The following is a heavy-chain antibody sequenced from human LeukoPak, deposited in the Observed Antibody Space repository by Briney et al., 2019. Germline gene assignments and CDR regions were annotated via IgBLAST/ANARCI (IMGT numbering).Heavy chain of an antibody. Sequence: GGSLRLSCAASGFTFSSDWMSWVRQAPGKGLEWVANIKKDGSEKYYVDSVKGRFTISRDNAKNSLYLQMNSLRAEDTAVYYCASDREYYYGSGSFDYWGQGTLVTVSS. V-gene: IGHV3-7*04. CDR2: IKKDGSEK. J-gene: IGHJ4*02. CDR3: ASDREYYYGSGSFDY. D-gene: IGHD3-10*01. CDR1: GFTFSSDW.